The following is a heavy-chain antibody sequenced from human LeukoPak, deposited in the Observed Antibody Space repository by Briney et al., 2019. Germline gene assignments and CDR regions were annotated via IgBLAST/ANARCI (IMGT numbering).Heavy chain of an antibody. CDR2: IYYSGST. CDR1: GDSISSSSSY. CDR3: ARLPGRYYYYMDV. Sequence: SETLSLTCTVSGDSISSSSSYWGWIRQPPGEGLEWIGSIYYSGSTYYNPSLKSRVTISVDTSKNQFSLKLSSVTAADTAVYYCARLPGRYYYYMDVWGKGTTVTISS. V-gene: IGHV4-39*07. J-gene: IGHJ6*03.